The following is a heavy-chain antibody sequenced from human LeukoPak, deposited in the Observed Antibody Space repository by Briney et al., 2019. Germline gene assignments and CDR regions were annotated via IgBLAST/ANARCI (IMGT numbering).Heavy chain of an antibody. D-gene: IGHD2-2*01. CDR3: AREEDIVVVPADQRGGWFDP. J-gene: IGHJ5*02. V-gene: IGHV4-4*07. Sequence: PSETLSLTCTVSGGSISSYYWSWIRQPAGKGLEWIGRIYTSGSTNYNPSPKSRVTMSVDTSKNQFSLKLSSVTAADTAVYYCAREEDIVVVPADQRGGWFDPWGQGTLVTVSS. CDR1: GGSISSYY. CDR2: IYTSGST.